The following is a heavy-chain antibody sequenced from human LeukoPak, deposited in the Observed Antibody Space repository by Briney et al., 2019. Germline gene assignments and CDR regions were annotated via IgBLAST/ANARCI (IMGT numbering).Heavy chain of an antibody. CDR2: IKQGGSEK. CDR3: ARQGVSFFRFSTFFDY. V-gene: IGHV3-7*01. Sequence: GGALRLSRAASRCTLSSHWIRWLRQAPGRGLERVAHIKQGGSEKYYVDSVKDRFTISRDNAKNSLYLQMNGLRAEDTAVYYCARQGVSFFRFSTFFDYCGEGKLVTVSS. J-gene: IGHJ4*02. D-gene: IGHD1-26*01. CDR1: RCTLSSHW.